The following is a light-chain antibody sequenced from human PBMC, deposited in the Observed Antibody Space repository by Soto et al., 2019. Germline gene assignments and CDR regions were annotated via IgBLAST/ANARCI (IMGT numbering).Light chain of an antibody. CDR2: AAS. J-gene: IGKJ4*01. V-gene: IGKV1-8*01. CDR1: QGISSY. CDR3: QQYYCYPLT. Sequence: AIRMTQSPSSFSASTGDRVTITCRASQGISSYLAWYQQKPGKAPKLLIYAASTLQSGVPSRFSGSGSGTDFTLTISCLQSEHFATYYCQQYYCYPLTFGGGTKVQIK.